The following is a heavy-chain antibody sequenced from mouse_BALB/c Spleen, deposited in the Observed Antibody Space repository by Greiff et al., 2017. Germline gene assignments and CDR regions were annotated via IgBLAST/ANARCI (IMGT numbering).Heavy chain of an antibody. V-gene: IGHV1-87*01. CDR3: ARGEDLAY. J-gene: IGHJ3*01. Sequence: VKVVESGAELARPGASVKLSCKASGYTFTSYWMQWVKQRPGQGLEWIGAIYPGDGDTRYTQKFKGKATLTADKSSSTAYMQLSSLASEDSAVYYCARGEDLAYWGQGTLVTVSA. CDR1: GYTFTSYW. CDR2: IYPGDGDT.